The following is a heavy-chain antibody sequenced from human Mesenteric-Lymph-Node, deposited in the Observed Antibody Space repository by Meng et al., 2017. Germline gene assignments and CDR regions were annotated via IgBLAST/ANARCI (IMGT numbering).Heavy chain of an antibody. J-gene: IGHJ5*02. Sequence: QNNFNDSGPTLGKPQPALPLTCPFAGFSLRTSGVGVGWIRQPPGKALEWLALIYWNDDKRYSPSLKSRLTITKDTSKNQVVLTMTNMDPVDTATYYCAHMAIGIAAAGFNWFDPWGQGTLVTVSS. CDR2: IYWNDDK. CDR3: AHMAIGIAAAGFNWFDP. V-gene: IGHV2-5*01. D-gene: IGHD6-13*01. CDR1: GFSLRTSGVG.